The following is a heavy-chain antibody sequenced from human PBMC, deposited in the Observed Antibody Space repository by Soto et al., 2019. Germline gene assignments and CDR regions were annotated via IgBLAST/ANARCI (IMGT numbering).Heavy chain of an antibody. CDR3: ARGDSYDNSGYSFDY. D-gene: IGHD3-22*01. CDR2: IYSGGST. Sequence: EVHLVESGGGLIQPGGSLRLSCAASGFTVSSNYMSWVRQAPGKGLEWVSVIYSGGSTNYADSVKGRFTISRDNSKNTLYLQMNSLRAEDTAVYYCARGDSYDNSGYSFDYWGQGTLVTVSS. CDR1: GFTVSSNY. V-gene: IGHV3-53*01. J-gene: IGHJ4*02.